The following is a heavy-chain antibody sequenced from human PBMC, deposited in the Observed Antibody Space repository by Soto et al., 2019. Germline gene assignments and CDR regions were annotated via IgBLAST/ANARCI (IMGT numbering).Heavy chain of an antibody. CDR3: ARGLLYRTVTTKSSPSIYYYYMDV. J-gene: IGHJ6*03. D-gene: IGHD4-17*01. CDR1: GGSFSGYY. V-gene: IGHV4-34*01. Sequence: SETLSLTCAVYGGSFSGYYWSWIRQPPGKGLEWIGEINHSGSTNYNPSLKSRVTISVDTSKNQFSLKLSSVTAADTAVYYCARGLLYRTVTTKSSPSIYYYYMDVWGKGTTVTVSS. CDR2: INHSGST.